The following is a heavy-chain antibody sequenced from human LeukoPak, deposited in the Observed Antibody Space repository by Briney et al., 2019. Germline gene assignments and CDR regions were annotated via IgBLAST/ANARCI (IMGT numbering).Heavy chain of an antibody. Sequence: ASVKVSCKASGYTFTGYYMHWVRQAPGQGLEWMGWISAYNGNTNYAQKLQGRVTMTTDTSTSTAYMELRSLRSDDTAVYYCARFLYYYDSSGEGYWGQGTLVTVSS. CDR1: GYTFTGYY. CDR2: ISAYNGNT. CDR3: ARFLYYYDSSGEGY. V-gene: IGHV1-18*04. J-gene: IGHJ4*02. D-gene: IGHD3-22*01.